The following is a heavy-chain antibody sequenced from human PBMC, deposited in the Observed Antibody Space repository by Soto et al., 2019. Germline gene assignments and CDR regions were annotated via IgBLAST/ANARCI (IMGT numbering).Heavy chain of an antibody. CDR1: GFTFSSYG. V-gene: IGHV3-30*18. Sequence: QVQLVESGGGVVQPGRSLRLSCAASGFTFSSYGMHWVRQAPGKGLEWVAVISYDGSNKYYADSVKGRFTISRDNSKNTLYLQMNSLRAEDTAVYYCAKDVHGYFDSWGQGTLVTVSS. D-gene: IGHD1-1*01. J-gene: IGHJ4*02. CDR2: ISYDGSNK. CDR3: AKDVHGYFDS.